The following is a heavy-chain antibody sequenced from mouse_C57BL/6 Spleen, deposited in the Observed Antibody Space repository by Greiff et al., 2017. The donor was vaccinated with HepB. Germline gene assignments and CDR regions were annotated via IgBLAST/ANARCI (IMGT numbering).Heavy chain of an antibody. V-gene: IGHV1-69*01. CDR2: IDPSDSYT. D-gene: IGHD1-1*01. CDR1: GYTFTSYW. CDR3: AREGITTGGGY. Sequence: QVQLQQPGAELVMPGASVKLSCKASGYTFTSYWMHWVKQRPGQGLEWIGEIDPSDSYTNYNQKFKGKSTLTVDKSSSTAYMQLSSLTSEDSAVYYCAREGITTGGGYWGQGTTLTVSS. J-gene: IGHJ2*01.